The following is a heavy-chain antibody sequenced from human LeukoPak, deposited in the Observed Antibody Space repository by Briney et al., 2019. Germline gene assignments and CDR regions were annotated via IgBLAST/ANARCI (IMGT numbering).Heavy chain of an antibody. Sequence: KASETLSLTCTVSGGSITNYYWSWIRQPPGKGLEWIGYIHYSGSTKYKSSLKSRVTISVDTSKNQFSLNLTSVTAADTAVYYCARDQAYDFDSSGYSLAAFDVWGQGTMVAVSS. V-gene: IGHV4-59*01. D-gene: IGHD3-22*01. J-gene: IGHJ3*01. CDR3: ARDQAYDFDSSGYSLAAFDV. CDR1: GGSITNYY. CDR2: IHYSGST.